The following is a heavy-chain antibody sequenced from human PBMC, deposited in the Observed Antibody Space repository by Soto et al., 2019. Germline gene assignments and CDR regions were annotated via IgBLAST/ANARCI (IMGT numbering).Heavy chain of an antibody. CDR2: ISGSGGST. J-gene: IGHJ6*02. Sequence: EVQLLESGGGLVQPGGSLRLSCAAPGFTFSSYAMSWVRQAPGKGLAWVSSISGSGGSTYFADSVKGRFTISRDNSKNTLYRQMNSMRVEDTAVYYCAKHLGYRSTYGMDVWGQGTTVTVSS. CDR1: GFTFSSYA. CDR3: AKHLGYRSTYGMDV. V-gene: IGHV3-23*01. D-gene: IGHD6-13*01.